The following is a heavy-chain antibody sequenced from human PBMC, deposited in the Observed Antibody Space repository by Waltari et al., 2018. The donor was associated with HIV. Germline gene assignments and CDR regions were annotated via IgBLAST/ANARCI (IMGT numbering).Heavy chain of an antibody. V-gene: IGHV4-34*01. CDR2: INHIGTA. Sequence: QVQLRQWGAGLLKPSETLSRTCAVYGGSFGGYYWLWVRQPPGKGLEWLGEINHIGTANYNPSPKSRLTLSLDTSKNQFPLRLASVTAADTALYYCARLRVGATFEDALDIWAQGTMVTVSA. CDR3: ARLRVGATFEDALDI. J-gene: IGHJ3*02. CDR1: GGSFGGYY. D-gene: IGHD1-26*01.